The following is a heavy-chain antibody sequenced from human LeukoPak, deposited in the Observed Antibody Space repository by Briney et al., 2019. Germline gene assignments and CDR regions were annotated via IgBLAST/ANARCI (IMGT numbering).Heavy chain of an antibody. D-gene: IGHD3-16*02. Sequence: SETLSLTCTVSGGSISSSSYYWGWIRQPPGKGLEWIGSIYYSGSTYYNPSLKSRVTISVDTSKNQFSVKLNSVTAADTAVYYCARGPNYVWGSYRYFDYWGQGTLVTVSS. CDR3: ARGPNYVWGSYRYFDY. J-gene: IGHJ4*02. CDR2: IYYSGST. CDR1: GGSISSSSYY. V-gene: IGHV4-39*07.